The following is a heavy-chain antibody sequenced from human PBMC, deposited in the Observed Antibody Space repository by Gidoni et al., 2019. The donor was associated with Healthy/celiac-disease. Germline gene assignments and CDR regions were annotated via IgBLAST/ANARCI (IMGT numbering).Heavy chain of an antibody. CDR1: GFTFSSYG. CDR2: ISYDGSNK. Sequence: QVQLVESGGGVVQPGRSLRLSCAASGFTFSSYGMHWVRQAPGKGLEWVAVISYDGSNKYYADSVKGRFTISRDNSKNTLYLQMNSLRAEDTAVYYCAKDRSKLEMATEVPDYWGQGTLVTVSS. V-gene: IGHV3-30*18. D-gene: IGHD5-12*01. CDR3: AKDRSKLEMATEVPDY. J-gene: IGHJ4*02.